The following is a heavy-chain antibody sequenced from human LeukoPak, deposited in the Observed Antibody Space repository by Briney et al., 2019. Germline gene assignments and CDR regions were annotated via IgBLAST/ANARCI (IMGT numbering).Heavy chain of an antibody. D-gene: IGHD3-22*01. CDR1: GGSFSGYY. J-gene: IGHJ4*02. CDR2: INHSGST. CDR3: ARTSRWYYYDSSGYPLFDY. Sequence: SETLSLTCAVYGGSFSGYYWSWIRQPPGKGLEWIGEINHSGSTNYNPSLKSRVTISVDTSKNQFSLKLSSVTAADTAVYYCARTSRWYYYDSSGYPLFDYWGQGTLVTVSS. V-gene: IGHV4-34*01.